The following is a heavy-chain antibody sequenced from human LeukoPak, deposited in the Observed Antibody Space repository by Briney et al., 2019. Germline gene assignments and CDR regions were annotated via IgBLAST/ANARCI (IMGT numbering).Heavy chain of an antibody. CDR3: ARDLVFSGFCSHPHCYDAFDM. D-gene: IGHD2-15*01. CDR2: ISYDGSHT. J-gene: IGHJ3*02. Sequence: QAGGSLRLSCAASTFTLSDYGMHWVRQAPGKGLEWVAFISYDGSHTYYGDSVKGRFTLSRDTSEDTLYLQMDSLTAEDTAVYYCARDLVFSGFCSHPHCYDAFDMWGQGTMVTVSS. V-gene: IGHV3-30*03. CDR1: TFTLSDYG.